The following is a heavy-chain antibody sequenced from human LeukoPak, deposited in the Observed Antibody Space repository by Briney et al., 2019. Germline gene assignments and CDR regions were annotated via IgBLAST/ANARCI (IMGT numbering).Heavy chain of an antibody. V-gene: IGHV4-59*01. CDR2: IYYSGST. CDR3: ARGYCSGGSCYRFAYDY. CDR1: GGSISNYY. Sequence: KPSETLSLTCTVSGGSISNYYWSWIRQPPGKGLEWIGYIYYSGSTNYNPSLKSRVTISVDTSKNQFSLKLTSVTAAGTAVYYCARGYCSGGSCYRFAYDYWGQGTLVTVSS. D-gene: IGHD2-15*01. J-gene: IGHJ4*02.